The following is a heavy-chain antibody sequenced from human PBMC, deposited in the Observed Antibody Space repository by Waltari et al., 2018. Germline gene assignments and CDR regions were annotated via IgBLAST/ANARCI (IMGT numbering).Heavy chain of an antibody. V-gene: IGHV1-3*01. CDR2: INVGNGNA. CDR1: GYSFTRDG. CDR3: ARDQSREGYKRVLDV. D-gene: IGHD5-12*01. Sequence: QVQLVQSGAEVKKPGASVKVSCKASGYSFTRDGLHWVRQAPGQRLEWMGGINVGNGNAKYSEKLQGRVTITRDTAATTAYMELSSLRSEDTAVYYCARDQSREGYKRVLDVWGQGTTVTVSS. J-gene: IGHJ6*02.